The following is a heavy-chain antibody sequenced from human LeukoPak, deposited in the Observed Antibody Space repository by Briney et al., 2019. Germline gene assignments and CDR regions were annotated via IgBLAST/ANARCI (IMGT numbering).Heavy chain of an antibody. CDR1: GFTFSSAW. CDR3: TRRSSAAGRQYFDY. V-gene: IGHV3-15*07. J-gene: IGHJ4*02. D-gene: IGHD6-13*01. Sequence: NTGGSLRLSRAASGFTFSSAWMNWVRQAPGKRLEWVGRIKSETDGGTTDYAAPVKGTFTISRDDSENTLYLQMNSLKTEDTAVYYCTRRSSAAGRQYFDYWGQGTLVTVSS. CDR2: IKSETDGGTT.